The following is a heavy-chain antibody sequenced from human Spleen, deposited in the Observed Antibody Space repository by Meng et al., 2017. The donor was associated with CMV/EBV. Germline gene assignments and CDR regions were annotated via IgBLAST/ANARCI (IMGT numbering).Heavy chain of an antibody. CDR3: ARDGGYHRAAGPY. CDR1: CGSISSYY. CDR2: IYYSEST. Sequence: QVQLQEAGPGLVKPSETLSLTCTVSCGSISSYYWSWIRQPPGKGLEWIGYIYYSESTYYNPSLKSRVTISVDTSKNQFSLKLSSVTAADTAVYYCARDGGYHRAAGPYWGQGTLVTVSS. J-gene: IGHJ4*02. D-gene: IGHD2-15*01. V-gene: IGHV4-30-4*08.